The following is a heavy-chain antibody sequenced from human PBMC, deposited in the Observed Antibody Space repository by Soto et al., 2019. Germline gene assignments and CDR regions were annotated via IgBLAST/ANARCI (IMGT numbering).Heavy chain of an antibody. CDR2: ISSSSSYI. CDR1: GFTFSSYS. Sequence: EVQLVESGGGLVKPGGSLRLSCAASGFTFSSYSMNWVRQAPGKGLEWVSSISSSSSYIYYADSVKGRFTISRDNAKNSLYLQMNSLRAEDTAVHYCARVEMATRGIDYWGQGTLVTVSS. J-gene: IGHJ4*02. CDR3: ARVEMATRGIDY. D-gene: IGHD5-12*01. V-gene: IGHV3-21*01.